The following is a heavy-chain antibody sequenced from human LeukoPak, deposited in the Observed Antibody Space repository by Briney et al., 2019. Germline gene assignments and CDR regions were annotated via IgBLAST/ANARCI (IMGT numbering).Heavy chain of an antibody. V-gene: IGHV1-18*01. D-gene: IGHD3-22*01. CDR1: GYTFTSYG. Sequence: ASVKVSCKASGYTFTSYGISWVRQAPGQGLEWMGWISAYNGNTNYAQKLQGRVTVTTDTSTSTAYMELRSLRSDDTAVYYCARARITMIVVALPPRTSWFDPWGQGTLVTVSS. J-gene: IGHJ5*02. CDR2: ISAYNGNT. CDR3: ARARITMIVVALPPRTSWFDP.